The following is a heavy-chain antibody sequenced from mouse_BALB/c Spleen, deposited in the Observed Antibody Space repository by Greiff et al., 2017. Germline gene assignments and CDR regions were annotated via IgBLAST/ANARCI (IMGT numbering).Heavy chain of an antibody. V-gene: IGHV5-6-5*01. CDR1: GFTFSSYA. CDR3: ARGVPLDY. CDR2: ISSGGST. D-gene: IGHD2-14*01. Sequence: EVKLMESGGGLVKPGGSLKLSCAASGFTFSSYAMSWVRQTPEKRLEWVASISSGGSTYYPDSVKGRFTISRDNAKNNLYLQMSSLKSEDTAMYYCARGVPLDYWGQGTTLTVAS. J-gene: IGHJ2*01.